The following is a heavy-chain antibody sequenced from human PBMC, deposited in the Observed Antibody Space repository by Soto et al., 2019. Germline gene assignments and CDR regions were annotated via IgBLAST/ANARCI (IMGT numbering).Heavy chain of an antibody. Sequence: SVKVSCKASGGTFSSYAISWVRQAPGQGLEWMGGIIPIFGTANYAQKFQGRVTITADESTSTAYMELSSLRSEDTAVYYCASLGDIVATGGYFDYWGQGTLVTVSS. CDR2: IIPIFGTA. CDR3: ASLGDIVATGGYFDY. J-gene: IGHJ4*02. V-gene: IGHV1-69*13. D-gene: IGHD5-12*01. CDR1: GGTFSSYA.